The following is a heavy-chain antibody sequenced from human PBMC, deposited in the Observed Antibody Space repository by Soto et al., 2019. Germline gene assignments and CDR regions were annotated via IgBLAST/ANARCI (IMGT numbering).Heavy chain of an antibody. CDR2: ISAYNGNT. D-gene: IGHD3-10*01. CDR1: GYTFTSYG. V-gene: IGHV1-18*01. J-gene: IGHJ6*04. Sequence: QVQLVQSGAEVKKPGASVKVSCKASGYTFTSYGISWVRQAPGQGLEWMGWISAYNGNTNYAQKPQGRGTMTTATPASTADMEVRSLRSGERAVYYYARGRGAYGRDVWGEGTTVTVSS. CDR3: ARGRGAYGRDV.